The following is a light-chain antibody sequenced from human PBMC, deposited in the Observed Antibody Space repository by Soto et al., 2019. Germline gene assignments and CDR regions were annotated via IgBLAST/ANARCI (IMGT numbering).Light chain of an antibody. CDR1: QSVRSN. J-gene: IGKJ1*01. Sequence: EIVVTQSPATLSVSPGVSATLSCRASQSVRSNLAWYQQKPGQAPRLLIYGASTRATGTPARFSGSGSGTEFTLTISSLQSEDFAVYYCQQYNNWLWTFGQGTKVDIK. CDR2: GAS. V-gene: IGKV3-15*01. CDR3: QQYNNWLWT.